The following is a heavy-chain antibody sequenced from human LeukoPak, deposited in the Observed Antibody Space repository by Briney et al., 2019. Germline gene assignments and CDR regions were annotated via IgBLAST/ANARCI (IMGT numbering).Heavy chain of an antibody. CDR3: ARADKRGYSGYMMGFDFFFDY. V-gene: IGHV4-59*01. CDR1: GGSINNYY. Sequence: SETLSLTCNVSGGSINNYYWNWIRQPPGKGLEWIGYISYSGSTKYNPSLKSGVTLSLDTSKNQFSLRLSSVTAADTAVYYCARADKRGYSGYMMGFDFFFDYWGQGTLVTVSS. J-gene: IGHJ4*02. D-gene: IGHD5-12*01. CDR2: ISYSGST.